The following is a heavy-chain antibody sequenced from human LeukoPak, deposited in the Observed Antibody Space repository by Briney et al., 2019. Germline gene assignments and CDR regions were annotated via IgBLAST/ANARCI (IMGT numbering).Heavy chain of an antibody. CDR1: GFTFSSYS. CDR3: ARERDGFDY. CDR2: ISSSSSYI. J-gene: IGHJ4*02. Sequence: PGGSLGPPWAAPGFTFSSYSMNWVRQAPGKGREWVSSISSSSSYIYYADSVKGRFTISRDNAKNSLYLQMNSLRAEDTAVYYCARERDGFDYWGQGTLVTVSS. V-gene: IGHV3-21*01.